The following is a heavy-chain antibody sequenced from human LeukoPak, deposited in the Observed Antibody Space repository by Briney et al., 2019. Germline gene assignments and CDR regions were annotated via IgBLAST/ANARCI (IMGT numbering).Heavy chain of an antibody. Sequence: GGSLRLSCTASGFTFGDYLMSWFRQAPGKGLEWIGFISGGTTEYAASVKGRFTISRDDSTSIAYLQMNSLTTEDTAAYYCPRGSGWLSVYWGQGTLVTVSS. CDR1: GFTFGDYL. J-gene: IGHJ4*02. CDR2: ISGGTT. D-gene: IGHD6-19*01. CDR3: PRGSGWLSVY. V-gene: IGHV3-49*03.